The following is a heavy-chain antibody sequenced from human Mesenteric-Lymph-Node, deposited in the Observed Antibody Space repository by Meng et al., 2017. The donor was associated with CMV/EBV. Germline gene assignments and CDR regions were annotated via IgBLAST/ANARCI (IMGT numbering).Heavy chain of an antibody. CDR1: GYTFPTYS. D-gene: IGHD5-12*01. CDR2: LNPNSGGT. CDR3: ARGVATIPDY. Sequence: FSCKASGYTFPTYSLHWVRPAPEQRLEWVGRLNPNSGGTDYAQRFQGRVTMTRDTSISTAYMELSSLRSDDTAVYYCARGVATIPDYWGQGTLVTVSS. V-gene: IGHV1-2*06. J-gene: IGHJ4*02.